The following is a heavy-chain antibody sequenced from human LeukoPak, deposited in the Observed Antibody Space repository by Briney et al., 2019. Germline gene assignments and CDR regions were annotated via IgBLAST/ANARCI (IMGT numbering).Heavy chain of an antibody. J-gene: IGHJ6*03. Sequence: SVKVSCKASGGTFSSYAISWVRQAPGQGLEWMGRIIPILGIANYAQKFQGRVTMTTDTSTSTAYMELRSLRSDDTAVYYCARGGGCSGGSCYSGGYYYYYYMDLWGKGTTVTVSS. CDR3: ARGGGCSGGSCYSGGYYYYYYMDL. D-gene: IGHD2-15*01. V-gene: IGHV1-69*04. CDR1: GGTFSSYA. CDR2: IIPILGIA.